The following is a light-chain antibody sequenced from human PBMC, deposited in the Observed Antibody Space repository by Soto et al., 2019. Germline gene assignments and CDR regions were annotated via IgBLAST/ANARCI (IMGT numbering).Light chain of an antibody. CDR2: DTS. J-gene: IGKJ5*01. V-gene: IGKV3-15*01. CDR1: QSVRIK. CDR3: QQYNNWPPIT. Sequence: KQSPGILSLCPGETATLSCRASQSVRIKLAWYQQKLAQAARRLIYDTSTSATGIPARFSGSGSGTEFTLTISSLQSEDFAVYYCQQYNNWPPITFGQGTRLEIQ.